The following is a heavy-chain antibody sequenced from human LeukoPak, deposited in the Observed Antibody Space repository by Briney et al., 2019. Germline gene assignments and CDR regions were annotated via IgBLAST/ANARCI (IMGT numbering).Heavy chain of an antibody. Sequence: SETLSLTCTVSGGSISSSSYYWGWIRQPPGKGLEWIGSIYYSGSTYYNPSLKSRVTISVDTSKNQFSLKLSSVTAADTAVYYCARARAGMGAFDIWGQGTMVTVSS. V-gene: IGHV4-39*07. CDR2: IYYSGST. D-gene: IGHD6-13*01. J-gene: IGHJ3*02. CDR3: ARARAGMGAFDI. CDR1: GGSISSSSYY.